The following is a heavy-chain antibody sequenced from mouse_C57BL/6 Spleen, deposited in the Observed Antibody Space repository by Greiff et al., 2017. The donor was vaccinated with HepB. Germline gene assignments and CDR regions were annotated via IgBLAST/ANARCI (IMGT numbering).Heavy chain of an antibody. CDR2: IYPGDGDT. CDR3: AREWNFYGSSYRYFDV. CDR1: GYAFSSYW. D-gene: IGHD1-1*01. Sequence: QVQLKESGAELVKPGASVKISCKASGYAFSSYWMNWVKQRPGKGLEWIGQIYPGDGDTNYNGKFKGKATLTADKSSSTAYMQLSSLTSEDSAVYFCAREWNFYGSSYRYFDVWGTGTTVTVSS. J-gene: IGHJ1*03. V-gene: IGHV1-80*01.